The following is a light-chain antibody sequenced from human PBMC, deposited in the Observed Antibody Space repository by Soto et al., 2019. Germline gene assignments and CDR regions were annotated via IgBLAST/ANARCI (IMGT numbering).Light chain of an antibody. Sequence: DIVMTQSPLSLAVTPGESASISCRSSESLLHSNGYNYLDWYLQKPGQSPQLLIYLSSNRASGVPDRFSGSGSGTDFTLKISRVEAEDVGVYYCMQYLHTPGVTFGPGTKVNIK. J-gene: IGKJ3*01. CDR2: LSS. CDR1: ESLLHSNGYNY. V-gene: IGKV2-28*01. CDR3: MQYLHTPGVT.